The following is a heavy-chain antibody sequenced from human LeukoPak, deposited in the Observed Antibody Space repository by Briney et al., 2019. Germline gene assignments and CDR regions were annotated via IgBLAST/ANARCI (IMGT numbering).Heavy chain of an antibody. CDR2: IYYSGST. D-gene: IGHD3-10*01. Sequence: SETLSLTCTVSGGSISSYYWSWIQQPPGKGLEWIGYIYYSGSTNYNPSLKSRVTISVDTSKNQFSLKLSSVTAADTAVYYCARGVGSGSYYGIDYWGQGTLVTVSS. CDR1: GGSISSYY. J-gene: IGHJ4*02. V-gene: IGHV4-59*12. CDR3: ARGVGSGSYYGIDY.